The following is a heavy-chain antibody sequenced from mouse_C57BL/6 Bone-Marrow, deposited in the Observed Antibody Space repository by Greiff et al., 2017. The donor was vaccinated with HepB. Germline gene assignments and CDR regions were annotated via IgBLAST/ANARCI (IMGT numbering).Heavy chain of an antibody. V-gene: IGHV5-4*01. Sequence: VHLVESGGGLVKPGGSLKLSCAASGFTFSSYAMSWVRQTPEKRLEWVATISDGGSYTYYPDNVKGRFTISRDNAKNNLYLQMSHLKSEDTAMYYCARDGVTTVYYFDYWGQGTTLTVSS. CDR2: ISDGGSYT. CDR1: GFTFSSYA. J-gene: IGHJ2*01. CDR3: ARDGVTTVYYFDY. D-gene: IGHD2-1*01.